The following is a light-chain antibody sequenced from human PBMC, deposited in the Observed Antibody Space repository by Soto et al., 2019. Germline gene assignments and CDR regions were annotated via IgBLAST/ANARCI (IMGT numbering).Light chain of an antibody. CDR2: EVS. V-gene: IGLV2-14*01. J-gene: IGLJ3*02. CDR3: SAYTNIGTLV. CDR1: RDDVGGYNY. Sequence: QSVLTQPASVSGSPGQSITISCTGTRDDVGGYNYVSWYQQYPGKAPKLMIYEVSYRPSGVSNRFSGSRSGHTASLSISGLQAEDEADYYWSAYTNIGTLVFGGGTKLTVL.